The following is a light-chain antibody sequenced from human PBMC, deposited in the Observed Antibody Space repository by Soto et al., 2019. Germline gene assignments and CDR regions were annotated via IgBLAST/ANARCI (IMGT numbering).Light chain of an antibody. Sequence: DLLVTQSPLSLPVTPGEPASISCRSSQSLLHTNGNNYLEWYLQKPGQSPQLLIYLGSSRASGVPSRFSGSGSGTDFTLTITNLQPEDFATYYCHQASSFPLSFGGGTKVDIK. CDR2: LGS. CDR1: QSLLHTNGNNY. CDR3: HQASSFPLS. V-gene: IGKV2-28*01. J-gene: IGKJ4*01.